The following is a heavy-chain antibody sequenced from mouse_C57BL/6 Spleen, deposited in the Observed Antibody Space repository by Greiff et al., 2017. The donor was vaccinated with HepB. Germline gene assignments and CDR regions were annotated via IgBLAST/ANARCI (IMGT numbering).Heavy chain of an antibody. Sequence: QVQLQQSGAELARPGASVKLSCKASGYTFTSYGISWVKQRTGQGLEWIGEIYPRSGNTYYNEKFKGKATLTADKSSSTAYMELRSLTSEDSAVYFCARGDYGSSDRNAMDYWGQGTSVTVSS. CDR1: GYTFTSYG. CDR2: IYPRSGNT. CDR3: ARGDYGSSDRNAMDY. V-gene: IGHV1-81*01. D-gene: IGHD1-1*01. J-gene: IGHJ4*01.